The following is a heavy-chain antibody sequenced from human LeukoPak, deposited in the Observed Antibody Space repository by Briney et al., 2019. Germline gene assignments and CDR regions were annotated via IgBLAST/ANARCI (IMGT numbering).Heavy chain of an antibody. CDR3: ARVEATTGRNYHYYYMDV. D-gene: IGHD1-1*01. CDR2: INSGSTYM. Sequence: GGSLRLSCGAPGFYFSGYSMNWVRQAPGKGLEWVASINSGSTYMYYGDSVKGRFTISRDNAKNSLHLQMDSLRVEDTAVYFCARVEATTGRNYHYYYMDVWGKGTTVTVSS. V-gene: IGHV3-21*01. CDR1: GFYFSGYS. J-gene: IGHJ6*03.